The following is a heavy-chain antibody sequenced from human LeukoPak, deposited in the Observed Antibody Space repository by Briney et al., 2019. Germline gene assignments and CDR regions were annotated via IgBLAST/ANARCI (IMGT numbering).Heavy chain of an antibody. CDR1: GFTFSSYG. J-gene: IGHJ4*02. Sequence: GRSLRLSCAASGFTFSSYGLHWVRQAPGKGLEWVAVISYDGSNKYYADSVKGRFTISRDNSKNTLYLQMNSLRAEDTAVYYCAKAVVEMATIGLFDYWGQGTLVTVSS. D-gene: IGHD5-24*01. V-gene: IGHV3-30*18. CDR2: ISYDGSNK. CDR3: AKAVVEMATIGLFDY.